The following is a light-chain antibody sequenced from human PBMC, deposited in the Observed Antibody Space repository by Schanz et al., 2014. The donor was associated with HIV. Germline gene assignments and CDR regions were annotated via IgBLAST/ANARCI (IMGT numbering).Light chain of an antibody. V-gene: IGLV2-8*01. J-gene: IGLJ2*01. Sequence: QSALTQPPSASGSPGQSVTISCTGTSSDVGGYNYVSWYQQHPGKAPKLMIYEVSNRPSGVPDRISGSKSGTSASLAITGLQDEDEADYYCQSFDGSVSAVVFGGGTKVTVL. CDR3: QSFDGSVSAVV. CDR1: SSDVGGYNY. CDR2: EVS.